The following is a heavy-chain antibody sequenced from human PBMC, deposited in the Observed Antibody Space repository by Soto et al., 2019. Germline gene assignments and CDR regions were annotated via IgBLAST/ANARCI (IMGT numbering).Heavy chain of an antibody. CDR3: TTVGDWNYVGAYYYGMDV. Sequence: GGSLRLSCAASGFTFSNAWMNWVRQAPGKGLEWVGRIKSKTDGGTTDYAAPVKGRFTISRDDSKNTLYLQMNSLKTEDTAVYYCTTVGDWNYVGAYYYGMDVWGQGTTVTVSS. V-gene: IGHV3-15*07. CDR1: GFTFSNAW. D-gene: IGHD1-7*01. J-gene: IGHJ6*02. CDR2: IKSKTDGGTT.